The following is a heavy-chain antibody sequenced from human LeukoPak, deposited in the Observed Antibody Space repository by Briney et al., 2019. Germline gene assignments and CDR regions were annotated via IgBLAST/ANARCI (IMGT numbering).Heavy chain of an antibody. CDR1: GYTFTGYY. J-gene: IGHJ3*02. V-gene: IGHV1-2*02. CDR3: ARKGLLWFGELLSDHDAFDI. D-gene: IGHD3-10*01. Sequence: ASVKVSCKASGYTFTGYYMHWVRQAPGQGLEWMGWINPNCGGTNYAQKFQGRVTMTRDTSISTAYMELSSLRSEDTAVYYCARKGLLWFGELLSDHDAFDIWGQGTMVTVSS. CDR2: INPNCGGT.